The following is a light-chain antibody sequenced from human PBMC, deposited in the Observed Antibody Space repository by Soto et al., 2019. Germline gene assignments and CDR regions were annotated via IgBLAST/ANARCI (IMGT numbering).Light chain of an antibody. V-gene: IGKV1-9*01. CDR2: AAF. Sequence: DIQLTQSPSFLSASVGDRVTITCRASQGIGSDLTWYQQKPGKAPKLLIYAAFTLQSGVPSRFSGSGSGAEFTLTISSLQPEDFATYYCQQLNSFPPTFGRVTTVEIK. CDR1: QGIGSD. CDR3: QQLNSFPPT. J-gene: IGKJ4*01.